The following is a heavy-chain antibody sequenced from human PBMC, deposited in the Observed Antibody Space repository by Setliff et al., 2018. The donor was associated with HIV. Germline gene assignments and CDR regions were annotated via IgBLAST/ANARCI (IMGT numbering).Heavy chain of an antibody. CDR1: EYSFTSYD. CDR2: LNPNSHNT. J-gene: IGHJ1*01. D-gene: IGHD3-3*01. V-gene: IGHV1-8*01. Sequence: GASVKVSCKPSEYSFTSYDINWVRQATGQGLEWMGWLNPNSHNTGYAQKFQGRVAMTWDTSISTAYMVLSNLTSDDTAVYFCARIGWYDNYFDSWGQGSLVTVSS. CDR3: ARIGWYDNYFDS.